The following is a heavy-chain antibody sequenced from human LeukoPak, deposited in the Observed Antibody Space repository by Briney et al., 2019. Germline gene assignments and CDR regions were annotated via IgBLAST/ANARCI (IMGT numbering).Heavy chain of an antibody. CDR1: GGSTSSSNYY. V-gene: IGHV4-39*01. D-gene: IGHD3-3*01. CDR3: ARLGAGPTYYDFWSGYSSFYFDY. J-gene: IGHJ4*02. CDR2: IHYSGNT. Sequence: SGTLSLTCTVSGGSTSSSNYYWGWIRQPPGKGLEWIGGIHYSGNTYYNPSLKSRVTISIDTSKNQFSLKLSSVTAADTAVYYCARLGAGPTYYDFWSGYSSFYFDYWGQGTLVTVSS.